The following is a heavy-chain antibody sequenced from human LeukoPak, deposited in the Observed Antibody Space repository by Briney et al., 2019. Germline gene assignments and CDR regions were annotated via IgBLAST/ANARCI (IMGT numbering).Heavy chain of an antibody. Sequence: ASVKVSCKASGGTFSSYAISWVRQAPGQGLEWVGGIIPIFGTANYAQKFRGRVTITTDESTSTAYMELSSLRSEDTAVYYCARRGYYDSSGYYSNWGQGTLVTVSS. CDR3: ARRGYYDSSGYYSN. D-gene: IGHD3-22*01. V-gene: IGHV1-69*05. CDR2: IIPIFGTA. J-gene: IGHJ4*02. CDR1: GGTFSSYA.